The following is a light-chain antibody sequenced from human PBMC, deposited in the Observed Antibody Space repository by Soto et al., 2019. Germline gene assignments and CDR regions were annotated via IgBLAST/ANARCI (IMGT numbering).Light chain of an antibody. J-gene: IGLJ3*02. Sequence: QSVLTQPASVSGSPGQSITISCTGTSSDVGGYNYVSWYQQHPGKAPKLMIYEVSNRPSGVSNRFSGSKSGNTASLTISGLQAEDEADYYCSSYAHSSPHWVFGGGTKLTVL. CDR3: SSYAHSSPHWV. CDR1: SSDVGGYNY. CDR2: EVS. V-gene: IGLV2-14*01.